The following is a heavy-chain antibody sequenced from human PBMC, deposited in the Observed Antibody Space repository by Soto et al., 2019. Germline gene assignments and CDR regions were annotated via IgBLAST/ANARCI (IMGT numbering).Heavy chain of an antibody. J-gene: IGHJ5*02. Sequence: QVQLVQSGAEVKKPGASVKVSCKASGYTFTSYAMHWVRQAPGQRLEWMGWINAGNGNTKYSQKFQGRVTITRDTSASTAYMELSSLRSEDTAVYYCARDVPSTDRPPGANWFDPWGQGTLVTVSS. D-gene: IGHD1-26*01. CDR1: GYTFTSYA. CDR3: ARDVPSTDRPPGANWFDP. CDR2: INAGNGNT. V-gene: IGHV1-3*01.